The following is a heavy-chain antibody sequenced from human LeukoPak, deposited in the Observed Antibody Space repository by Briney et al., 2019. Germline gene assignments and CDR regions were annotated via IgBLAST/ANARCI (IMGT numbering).Heavy chain of an antibody. CDR1: GFSLSIYW. CDR3: ARDDYGWGSHPY. J-gene: IGHJ4*02. Sequence: GGSLRLSCAASGFSLSIYWMSWVRQAPGKGLEWVANIKPDGSEMAYVDSVKGRFTISRDNAKNSVYLQMNSLRAEDTAVYYCARDDYGWGSHPYWGQGTLVTVSS. V-gene: IGHV3-7*04. D-gene: IGHD3-10*01. CDR2: IKPDGSEM.